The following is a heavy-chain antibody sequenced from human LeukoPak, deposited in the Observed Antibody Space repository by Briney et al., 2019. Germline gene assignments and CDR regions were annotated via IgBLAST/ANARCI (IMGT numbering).Heavy chain of an antibody. V-gene: IGHV3-7*01. J-gene: IGHJ6*02. CDR3: ARDWRYCSSSSCLAMDV. CDR1: GFTFSSHA. Sequence: PGGSLRLSCAASGFTFSSHAMSWVRQAPGKGLEWVANIERDGSEKYYVDSVKGRFIISRDNAKNSLYLEMNSLRAEDTAVYYCARDWRYCSSSSCLAMDVWGQGTTVTVSS. D-gene: IGHD2-2*01. CDR2: IERDGSEK.